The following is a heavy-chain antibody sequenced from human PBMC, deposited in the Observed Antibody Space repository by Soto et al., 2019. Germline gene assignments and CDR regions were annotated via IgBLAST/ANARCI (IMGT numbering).Heavy chain of an antibody. CDR1: GFTFRRNA. Sequence: EVHLLESGGGLVQPGGSLRLSCAASGFTFRRNAMSWVRQAPGKGLEWVSSISDNSGNTYYADSVKGRFTISRDNSKNTLNLQMNSLRVDDTAVYYCAKVGPHPRTTEALDWFDPWGQGTLVTVSS. D-gene: IGHD1-1*01. J-gene: IGHJ5*02. V-gene: IGHV3-23*01. CDR2: ISDNSGNT. CDR3: AKVGPHPRTTEALDWFDP.